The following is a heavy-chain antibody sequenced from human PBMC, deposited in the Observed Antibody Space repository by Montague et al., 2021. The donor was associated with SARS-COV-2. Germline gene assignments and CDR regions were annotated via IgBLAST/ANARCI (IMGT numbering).Heavy chain of an antibody. CDR1: GFTFSSYE. J-gene: IGHJ3*02. D-gene: IGHD1-26*01. V-gene: IGHV3-48*03. CDR3: ARGRGWLVGATSTAFDI. Sequence: SLRLSWAASGFTFSSYEMNWVRQAPGKGLEWVSYISSSGSTIYYADSVKGRFTISRDNAKNSLYLQMNSLRAEDTAVYYCARGRGWLVGATSTAFDIWGQGTMVTVSS. CDR2: ISSSGSTI.